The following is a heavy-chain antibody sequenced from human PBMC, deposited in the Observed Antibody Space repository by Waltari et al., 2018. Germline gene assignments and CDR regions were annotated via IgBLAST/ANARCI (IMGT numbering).Heavy chain of an antibody. Sequence: DVQQLASGGGLVQPGGTLRLAFAGSGFNLSNYGMNWVRQAPGKGLEWVSVIYSGGGSTFYADSVKGRFTISRDNSKNTVHVQLNSLRVEDTAVYYCAREGVATPGAFDVWGQGTKVIVS. CDR2: IYSGGGST. CDR1: GFNLSNYG. J-gene: IGHJ3*01. V-gene: IGHV3-23*03. D-gene: IGHD5-12*01. CDR3: AREGVATPGAFDV.